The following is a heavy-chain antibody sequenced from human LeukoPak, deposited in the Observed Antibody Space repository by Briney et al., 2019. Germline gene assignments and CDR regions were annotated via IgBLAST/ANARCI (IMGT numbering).Heavy chain of an antibody. Sequence: DPSETLSLTCTVSGVSISSGSYYWSWIRQPAGKGLEWIGRVYTSGSTNYNPSLKSRVTLLVDTSKNQFSLKLSSVTAADTAVYYCATARYGPPYNWFDPWGQGTLVTVSS. CDR3: ATARYGPPYNWFDP. V-gene: IGHV4-61*02. J-gene: IGHJ5*02. CDR2: VYTSGST. CDR1: GVSISSGSYY. D-gene: IGHD3-9*01.